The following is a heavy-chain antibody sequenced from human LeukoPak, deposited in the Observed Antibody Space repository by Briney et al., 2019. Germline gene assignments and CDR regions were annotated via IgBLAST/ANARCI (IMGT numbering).Heavy chain of an antibody. V-gene: IGHV4-34*01. CDR1: GGSFSGYY. D-gene: IGHD2-15*01. CDR2: INHSGST. Sequence: SETLSLTCAVYGGSFSGYYWSWIRQPPGKGLEWIGEINHSGSTNYNPSLKSRVTISVDTSKNQFSLKLSSVTAADTAVYYCARNLVGHYYYAMDVWGQGTTVTVSS. J-gene: IGHJ6*02. CDR3: ARNLVGHYYYAMDV.